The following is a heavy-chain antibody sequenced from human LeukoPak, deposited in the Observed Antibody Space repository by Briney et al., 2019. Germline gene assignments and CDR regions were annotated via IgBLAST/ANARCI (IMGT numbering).Heavy chain of an antibody. CDR2: NSAYNGNT. D-gene: IGHD3-3*01. CDR1: GYTFTSYG. Sequence: ASVKVSCKASGYTFTSYGISWVRQAPGQGLEWMGWNSAYNGNTNYAQKLQGRVTMTTDTSTSTAYMELRSLRSDDTAVYYCARVLLVRRAFDIWGQGTMVTVSS. CDR3: ARVLLVRRAFDI. V-gene: IGHV1-18*01. J-gene: IGHJ3*02.